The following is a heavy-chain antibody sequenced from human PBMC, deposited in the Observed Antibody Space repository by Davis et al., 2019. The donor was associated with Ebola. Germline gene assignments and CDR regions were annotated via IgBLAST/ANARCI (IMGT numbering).Heavy chain of an antibody. CDR1: GYTFTSYY. V-gene: IGHV1-46*01. CDR2: INPSGGST. CDR3: ARVASVVVPAAMRKEDYYYGMDV. J-gene: IGHJ6*02. Sequence: ASVKVSCKASGYTFTSYYMHWVRQAPGQGLEWMGIINPSGGSTSYAQKFQGRVTMTRDTSTSTVYMELSSLRSEDTAVYYCARVASVVVPAAMRKEDYYYGMDVWGQGNTVTVSS. D-gene: IGHD2-2*01.